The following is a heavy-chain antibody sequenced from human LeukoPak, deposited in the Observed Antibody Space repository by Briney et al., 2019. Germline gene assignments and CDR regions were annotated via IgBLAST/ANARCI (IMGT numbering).Heavy chain of an antibody. CDR3: AKVGSGYYDHLDF. CDR1: VVVFRSYS. Sequence: GESLRLSWAASVVVFRSYSVSWVRKAPWKGLEWVLGISSSGGSTYHADSVRGRFTISRDNSKNTQYLQMNSLRVEDTAVYYCAKVGSGYYDHLDFWGQGILVTVSS. CDR2: ISSSGGST. J-gene: IGHJ1*01. D-gene: IGHD3-22*01. V-gene: IGHV3-23*01.